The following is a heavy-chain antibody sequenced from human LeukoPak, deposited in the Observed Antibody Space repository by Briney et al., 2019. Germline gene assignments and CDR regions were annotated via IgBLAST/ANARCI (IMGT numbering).Heavy chain of an antibody. Sequence: GGSLRLSCAASGFTFSSYSMNWLRQAPGKGLEWVSCINSSSSYIYYADSVKGLFTISRDNAKNALYLQMNSLRAEDTAVYYCARELGYYYYGMDVWGQGTTVTVSS. CDR2: INSSSSYI. D-gene: IGHD7-27*01. CDR3: ARELGYYYYGMDV. CDR1: GFTFSSYS. J-gene: IGHJ6*02. V-gene: IGHV3-21*01.